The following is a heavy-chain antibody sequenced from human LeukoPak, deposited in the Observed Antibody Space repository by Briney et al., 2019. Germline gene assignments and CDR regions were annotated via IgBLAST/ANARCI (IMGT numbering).Heavy chain of an antibody. D-gene: IGHD3-22*01. Sequence: PGGSLRLSCAASGFTFSSYAMHWVRQVPGKGLEYVSAISSSGGSTYYANSVKGRFTISRDDSKNTLCLQMNSLKTEDTAIYYCTTDLAPPYYYDSNGYRVDYWGQGTLVTVSS. CDR1: GFTFSSYA. CDR3: TTDLAPPYYYDSNGYRVDY. V-gene: IGHV3-64*01. J-gene: IGHJ4*02. CDR2: ISSSGGST.